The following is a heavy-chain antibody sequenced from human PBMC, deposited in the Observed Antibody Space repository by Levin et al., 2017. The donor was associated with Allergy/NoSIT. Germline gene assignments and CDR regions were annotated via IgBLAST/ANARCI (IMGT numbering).Heavy chain of an antibody. V-gene: IGHV4-59*01. CDR2: IYYSGST. J-gene: IGHJ4*02. CDR3: ARVNRQLVLDY. CDR1: GGSISSYY. D-gene: IGHD6-13*01. Sequence: GSLRLSCTVSGGSISSYYWSWIRQPPGKGLEWIGYIYYSGSTNYNPSLKSRVTISVDTSKNQFSLKLSSVTAADTAVYYCARVNRQLVLDYWGQGTLVTVSS.